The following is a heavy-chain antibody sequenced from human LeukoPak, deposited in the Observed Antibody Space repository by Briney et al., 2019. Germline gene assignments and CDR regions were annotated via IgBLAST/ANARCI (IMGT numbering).Heavy chain of an antibody. Sequence: ASVKVSCKTSGYPFTTYEINWVRQAAGQGLEWMGWVHPDTGYADYAQQFQGRVTMTSDTSISTAYMELSSLRSDDTAVYLCARGPRNDPWGQGTLVTVSS. CDR2: VHPDTGYA. D-gene: IGHD1-14*01. CDR3: ARGPRNDP. J-gene: IGHJ5*02. CDR1: GYPFTTYE. V-gene: IGHV1-8*01.